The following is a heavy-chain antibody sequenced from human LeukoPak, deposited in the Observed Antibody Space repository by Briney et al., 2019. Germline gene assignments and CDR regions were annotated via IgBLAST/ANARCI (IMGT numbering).Heavy chain of an antibody. V-gene: IGHV1-69*05. CDR2: IIPIFGTA. Sequence: GASVKVSCKASGGTFSSYAISWVRQAPGQGLEWMGGIIPIFGTANYAQKFQGRVTMTRDTSTSTVYMELSSLRSEDTAVYYCARGGSSAPRVDYWGQGTLVTVSS. J-gene: IGHJ4*02. CDR1: GGTFSSYA. CDR3: ARGGSSAPRVDY. D-gene: IGHD6-6*01.